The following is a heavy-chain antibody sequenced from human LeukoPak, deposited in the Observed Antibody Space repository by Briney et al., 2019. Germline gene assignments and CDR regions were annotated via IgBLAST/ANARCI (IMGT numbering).Heavy chain of an antibody. Sequence: GGSLRLSCAASGFTFSRSWMHWVRQTPGKGLEWVSSISSSSSYIYYADSVKGRFTISRDNAKNSLYLQMNSLRAEDTAVYFCARDRSLGRGVIIHDYWGQGTLVTVSS. CDR1: GFTFSRSW. V-gene: IGHV3-21*01. CDR3: ARDRSLGRGVIIHDY. CDR2: ISSSSSYI. D-gene: IGHD3-10*01. J-gene: IGHJ4*02.